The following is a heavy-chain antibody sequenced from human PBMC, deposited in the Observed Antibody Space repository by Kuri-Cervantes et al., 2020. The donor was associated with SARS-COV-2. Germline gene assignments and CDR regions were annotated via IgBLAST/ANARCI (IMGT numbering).Heavy chain of an antibody. CDR1: GFTFDDYG. J-gene: IGHJ5*02. Sequence: GESLKISCAASGFTFDDYGMSWVRQAPGKGLEWVSYISSSSSTIYYADSVKGRFTISRDNAKNSLYLQMNSLRAEDTAVYYCARETNDFWSGYYPAVKGWFDPWGQGTLVTVSS. CDR2: ISSSSSTI. CDR3: ARETNDFWSGYYPAVKGWFDP. D-gene: IGHD3-3*01. V-gene: IGHV3-48*01.